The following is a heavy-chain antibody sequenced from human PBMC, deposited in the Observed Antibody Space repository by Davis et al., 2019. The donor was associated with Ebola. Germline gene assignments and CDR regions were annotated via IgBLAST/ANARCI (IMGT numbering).Heavy chain of an antibody. Sequence: GESLKTPRKGSGYSFTSYWIAWVRQMPGKGLEWMGILYPGDSDTRYSPSFQGRVTISADKSISTAYLQWSSLKASDTAMFYCARGTSLARNFDYWGQGTLVTVSS. V-gene: IGHV5-51*01. CDR3: ARGTSLARNFDY. CDR2: LYPGDSDT. CDR1: GYSFTSYW. J-gene: IGHJ4*02. D-gene: IGHD1-14*01.